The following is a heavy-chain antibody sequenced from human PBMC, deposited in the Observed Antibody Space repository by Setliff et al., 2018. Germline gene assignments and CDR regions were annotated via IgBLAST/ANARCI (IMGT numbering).Heavy chain of an antibody. Sequence: KTSETLSLTCTVSGDSISSTYYYWGWIRQPPGKGLEWIGSISFGGDTYYNPSLKSRVTISLDTSKNQFSLKLNSVTAADTAVYSCARDPGHRSGTWSLDYWGQGTLVTV. CDR1: GDSISSTYYY. J-gene: IGHJ4*02. CDR2: ISFGGDT. CDR3: ARDPGHRSGTWSLDY. V-gene: IGHV4-39*07.